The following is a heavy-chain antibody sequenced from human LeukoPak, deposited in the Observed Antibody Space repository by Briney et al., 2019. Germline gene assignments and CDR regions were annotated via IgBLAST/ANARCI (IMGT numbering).Heavy chain of an antibody. J-gene: IGHJ4*02. CDR2: IIPIFGTA. V-gene: IGHV1-69*13. Sequence: GASVKVSCKASGGTFSSHAISWVRQAPGQGLEWMGGIIPIFGTANYAQKFQGRVTITADESTSTAYMELSSLRSEDTAVYYCARDQSGYSRGLFDYWGQGTLVTVSS. CDR1: GGTFSSHA. CDR3: ARDQSGYSRGLFDY. D-gene: IGHD6-13*01.